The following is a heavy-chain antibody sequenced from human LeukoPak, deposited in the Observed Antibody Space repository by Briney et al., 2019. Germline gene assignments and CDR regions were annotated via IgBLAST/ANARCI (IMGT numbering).Heavy chain of an antibody. CDR3: ASTTYYYDSSGYWYYGMDV. D-gene: IGHD3-22*01. Sequence: PSETLSLTCTVSGGTISSYYWNWIRQPPGKGLEWIGYIHDSGSTKYNPSLKSRVTISVDTSKNQFSLKLSSVTAADTAVYYCASTTYYYDSSGYWYYGMDVWGQGTTVTVSS. CDR2: IHDSGST. CDR1: GGTISSYY. V-gene: IGHV4-59*01. J-gene: IGHJ6*02.